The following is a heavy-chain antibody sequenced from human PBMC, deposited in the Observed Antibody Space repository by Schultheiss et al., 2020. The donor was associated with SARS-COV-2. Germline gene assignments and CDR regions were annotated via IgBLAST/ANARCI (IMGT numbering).Heavy chain of an antibody. Sequence: GESLKISCAASGFTFSSYAMHWVRQAPGKGLEWVAVISYDGSNKYYADSVKGRFTISRDNSKNTLYLQMNSLRAEDTAVYYCARVPQWELCYWGQGTLVTVSS. D-gene: IGHD1-26*01. CDR1: GFTFSSYA. V-gene: IGHV3-30-3*01. J-gene: IGHJ4*02. CDR3: ARVPQWELCY. CDR2: ISYDGSNK.